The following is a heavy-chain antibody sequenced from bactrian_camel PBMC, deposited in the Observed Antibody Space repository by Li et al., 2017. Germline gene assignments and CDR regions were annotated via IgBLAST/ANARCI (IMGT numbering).Heavy chain of an antibody. CDR2: INRRGTT. CDR1: GYTYGSHC. J-gene: IGHJ4*01. D-gene: IGHD1*01. CDR3: VTEGFTH. V-gene: IGHV3S53*01. Sequence: QVQLVESGGGSVQAGGSLRLSCEASGYTYGSHCMGWFRQPPGKEREGVAVINRRGTTNYADSVKGRFTISRDNAKNTVYLDMNSLTSEDTALYYCVTEGFTHWGQGTQVTVS.